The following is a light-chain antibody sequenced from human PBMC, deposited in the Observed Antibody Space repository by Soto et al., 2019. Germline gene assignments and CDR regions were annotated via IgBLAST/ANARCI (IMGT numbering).Light chain of an antibody. J-gene: IGKJ1*01. CDR3: QHYGSSWT. CDR2: GAS. V-gene: IGKV3-20*01. CDR1: QSVSINY. Sequence: EIVLTQSPGTLSLSPGERATLSCRASQSVSINYLAWYQQKPGQAPRLLISGASSRATGIPDRFSGSGSGTDFTLTISRLEPEYFGLYSCQHYGSSWTFGQGTKLEIK.